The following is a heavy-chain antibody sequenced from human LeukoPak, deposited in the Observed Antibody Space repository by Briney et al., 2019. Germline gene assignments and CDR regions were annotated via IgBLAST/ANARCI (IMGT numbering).Heavy chain of an antibody. Sequence: PSETLSLTCTVSGGSISSGGYYWSWIRQHPGKGLEWIGYIYYSGSTYYNPSLKSRVTISVDTSKNQFSLKLSSVTAADTAVYYCAREAYCGGDCDYRSPIWGQGTMVTVSS. J-gene: IGHJ3*02. V-gene: IGHV4-31*03. CDR2: IYYSGST. CDR3: AREAYCGGDCDYRSPI. D-gene: IGHD2-21*02. CDR1: GGSISSGGYY.